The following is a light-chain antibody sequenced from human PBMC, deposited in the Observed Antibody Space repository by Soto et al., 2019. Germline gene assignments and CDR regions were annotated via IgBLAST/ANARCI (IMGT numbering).Light chain of an antibody. CDR2: EVN. Sequence: QSVLTQPASVSGSPGQSITISCTGTRSNVGSYKLVSWYQQRTGKAPKLMIFEVNMRPSGVSNRFSGSKSGNTASLTISGLKVEDEADYYCCSSGGSPTYVFGTGTKVTVL. J-gene: IGLJ1*01. CDR3: CSSGGSPTYV. V-gene: IGLV2-23*02. CDR1: RSNVGSYKL.